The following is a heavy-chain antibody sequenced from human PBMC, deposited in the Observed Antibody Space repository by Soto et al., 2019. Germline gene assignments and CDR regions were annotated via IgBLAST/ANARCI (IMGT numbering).Heavy chain of an antibody. CDR3: AKGDSSSSVWYEMDY. CDR1: GFTFDDYA. J-gene: IGHJ4*02. Sequence: EVQLVESGGGLVQPGRSLRLSCAASGFTFDDYAMHWVRQAPGKGLEWVSGISWNSGSIGYADSVKGRFTISRDNAKNSLYLQMNSLRAEDTALYYCAKGDSSSSVWYEMDYWGQGTLVTVSS. CDR2: ISWNSGSI. D-gene: IGHD6-6*01. V-gene: IGHV3-9*01.